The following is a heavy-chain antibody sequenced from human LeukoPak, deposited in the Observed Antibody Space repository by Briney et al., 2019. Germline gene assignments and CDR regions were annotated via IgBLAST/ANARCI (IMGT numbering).Heavy chain of an antibody. CDR1: GGSFSGSF. J-gene: IGHJ3*02. Sequence: PSETLSLTCAVYGGSFSGSFWSWIRQPPGKGLEWIGEISHSGSTNYNPSLKSRVTISVDTSKNQFSVKLTSVTAADTAVYYCARAREPGAFDIWGQGTMVTVSS. V-gene: IGHV4-34*01. D-gene: IGHD1-26*01. CDR2: ISHSGST. CDR3: ARAREPGAFDI.